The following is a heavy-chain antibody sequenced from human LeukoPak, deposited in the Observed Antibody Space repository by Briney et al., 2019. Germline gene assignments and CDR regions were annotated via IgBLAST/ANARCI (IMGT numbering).Heavy chain of an antibody. CDR1: GGSISSYY. Sequence: PSETLSHTCTVSGGSISSYYWSWIRQPPGKGLEWIGYIYYSGSTNYNPSLKSRVTISVDTSKNQFSLKLGSVTAADTAVYYCARTSQLWLTAFDYWGQGTLVTVSS. CDR3: ARTSQLWLTAFDY. V-gene: IGHV4-59*01. CDR2: IYYSGST. J-gene: IGHJ4*02. D-gene: IGHD5-18*01.